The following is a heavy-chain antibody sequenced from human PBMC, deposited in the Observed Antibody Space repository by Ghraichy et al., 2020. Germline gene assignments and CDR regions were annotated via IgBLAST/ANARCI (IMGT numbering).Heavy chain of an antibody. V-gene: IGHV4-59*01. Sequence: SETLSLTCTVSGGSISSSYWSWIRQPPGKGLEWIGYIFYSGSTNYNPSLKSRVTISVDTSKNQFSLKLSSVTAADTAVYYCARNLGDFWSGVGYWGQGTLVTVSS. D-gene: IGHD3-3*01. CDR2: IFYSGST. J-gene: IGHJ4*02. CDR3: ARNLGDFWSGVGY. CDR1: GGSISSSY.